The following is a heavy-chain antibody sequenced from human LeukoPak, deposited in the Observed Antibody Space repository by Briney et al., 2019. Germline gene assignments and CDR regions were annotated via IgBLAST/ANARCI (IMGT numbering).Heavy chain of an antibody. D-gene: IGHD3-22*01. V-gene: IGHV1-18*01. CDR1: GGTFSSYA. CDR2: ISAYNGNT. Sequence: ASVKVSCKASGGTFSSYAISWVRQAPGQGLEWMGWISAYNGNTNYAQKLQGRVTMTTDTSTSTAYMELRSLRSDDTAVYYCARGDYYDSSGSVCMDVWGQGTTVTVSS. CDR3: ARGDYYDSSGSVCMDV. J-gene: IGHJ6*02.